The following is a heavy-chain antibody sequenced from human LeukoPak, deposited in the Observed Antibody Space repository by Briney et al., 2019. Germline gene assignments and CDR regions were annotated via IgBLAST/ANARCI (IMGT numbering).Heavy chain of an antibody. CDR3: ARTTRFLEWLWFDY. Sequence: PSETLSLTCTVSGGSISSGDYYWSWIRQPPGKGLEWIGYIYYSGSTYYNPSLKSRVTISVDTSKNQFSLKLSSVTAADTAVYYCARTTRFLEWLWFDYWGQGTLVTVSS. CDR1: GGSISSGDYY. J-gene: IGHJ4*02. V-gene: IGHV4-30-4*02. D-gene: IGHD3-3*01. CDR2: IYYSGST.